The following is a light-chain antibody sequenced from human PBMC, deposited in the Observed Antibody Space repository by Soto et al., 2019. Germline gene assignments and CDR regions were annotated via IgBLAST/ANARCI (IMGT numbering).Light chain of an antibody. CDR2: EVT. Sequence: QSALTQPASVSGSPGRSITISCTGTSSDVGGYNHVSWYQIHPGKAPKLIIYEVTSRPSGVSYRFSGSKSGNSASLTISGLQAEDEADYYCSSYASSISYVFGGVTKVTV. CDR3: SSYASSISYV. V-gene: IGLV2-14*01. CDR1: SSDVGGYNH. J-gene: IGLJ1*01.